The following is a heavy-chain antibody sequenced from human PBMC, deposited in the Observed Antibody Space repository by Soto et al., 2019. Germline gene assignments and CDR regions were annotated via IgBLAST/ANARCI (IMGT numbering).Heavy chain of an antibody. CDR2: IVVGSGNT. V-gene: IGHV1-58*01. D-gene: IGHD6-6*01. Sequence: TSVKVSCKASGFTFTSSAVQWVRQARGQRLEWIGWIVVGSGNTNYAQKFQERVTITRDMSTSTAYMELSSLRSEDTAVYYCAAERIAAYNNWFDPWGQGTLVTVSS. CDR1: GFTFTSSA. J-gene: IGHJ5*02. CDR3: AAERIAAYNNWFDP.